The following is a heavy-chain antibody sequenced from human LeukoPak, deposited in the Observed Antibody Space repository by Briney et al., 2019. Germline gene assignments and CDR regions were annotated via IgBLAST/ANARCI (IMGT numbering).Heavy chain of an antibody. CDR1: GFTFSSYG. CDR2: IWYDGSNK. CDR3: ARGTRSPYHYYYYMDV. V-gene: IGHV3-33*01. Sequence: GGSLRLSCAASGFTFSSYGMHWVRHAPGKGLEWVVVIWYDGSNKYYADSVKGRFTISRDNSKNTLYLQMNSVRAEDTAVYYCARGTRSPYHYYYYMDVWGKGTTVTVSS. D-gene: IGHD1/OR15-1a*01. J-gene: IGHJ6*03.